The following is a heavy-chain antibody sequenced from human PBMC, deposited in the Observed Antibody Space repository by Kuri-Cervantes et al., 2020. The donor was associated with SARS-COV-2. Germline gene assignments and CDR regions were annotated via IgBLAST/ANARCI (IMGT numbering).Heavy chain of an antibody. V-gene: IGHV3-21*01. CDR3: ARDRANGYNNDY. Sequence: GESLKISCAASGFTFSSYSMNWVRQAPGKGLEWVSSISSSSSYIYYADSVKGRFTISRDNAKSSLYLQMNSLRAEDTAVYYCARDRANGYNNDYWGQGTLVTVSS. CDR1: GFTFSSYS. D-gene: IGHD5-24*01. CDR2: ISSSSSYI. J-gene: IGHJ4*02.